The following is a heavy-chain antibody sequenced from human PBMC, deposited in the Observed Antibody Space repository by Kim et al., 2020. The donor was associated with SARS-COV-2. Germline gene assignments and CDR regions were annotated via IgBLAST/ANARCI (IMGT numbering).Heavy chain of an antibody. CDR1: GGSFSGYY. D-gene: IGHD3-3*01. V-gene: IGHV4-34*01. J-gene: IGHJ6*02. Sequence: SETLSLTCAVYGGSFSGYYWSWIRQPPGKGLEWIGEINHSGSTNYNPSLKSRVTISVDTSKNQFSLKLRSVIAADTAVYYCARARSITIFGVAIELYGMDVWGQGTTVTVSS. CDR3: ARARSITIFGVAIELYGMDV. CDR2: INHSGST.